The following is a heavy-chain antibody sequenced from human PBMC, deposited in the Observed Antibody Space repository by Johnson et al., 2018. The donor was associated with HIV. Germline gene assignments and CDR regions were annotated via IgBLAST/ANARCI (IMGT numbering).Heavy chain of an antibody. CDR2: ISSGGNSI. V-gene: IGHV3-11*04. CDR3: ARVQADAVTTWSEGAYDI. Sequence: QVQLVESGGGVVQPGGSLRLSCAASGFTFSDYYMSWIRQAPGKGLEWVSYISSGGNSINYADSVKGRFTISRSNVNNSMYLQMNSLRAEDTAVYYCARVQADAVTTWSEGAYDIWGQGTMVTVSS. J-gene: IGHJ3*02. CDR1: GFTFSDYY. D-gene: IGHD4-17*01.